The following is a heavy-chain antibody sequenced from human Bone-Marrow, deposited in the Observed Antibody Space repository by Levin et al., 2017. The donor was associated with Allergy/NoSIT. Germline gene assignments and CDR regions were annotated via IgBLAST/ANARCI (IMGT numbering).Heavy chain of an antibody. CDR2: IVVGSGNT. D-gene: IGHD3-10*01. CDR1: GFTFTSSA. CDR3: AAEGILRGVIRRTDYYYYGMDV. Sequence: SVKVSCKASGFTFTSSAVQWVRQARGQRLEWIGWIVVGSGNTNYAQKFQERVTITRDMSTSTAYMELSSLRSEDTAVYYCAAEGILRGVIRRTDYYYYGMDVWGQGTTVTVSS. J-gene: IGHJ6*02. V-gene: IGHV1-58*01.